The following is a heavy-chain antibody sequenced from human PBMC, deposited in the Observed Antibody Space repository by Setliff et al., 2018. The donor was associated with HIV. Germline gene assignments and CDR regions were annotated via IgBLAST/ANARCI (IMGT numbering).Heavy chain of an antibody. Sequence: PSETLSLTCSFSGGSISGHYWSWIRQTPGKGLEWIATIYTTERISYNPSLRSRVTISVETSQNLFSLRLRSVTAADMGVYYCARPGSSSYYYAMDVWGLGTTVTVSS. D-gene: IGHD3-10*01. CDR3: ARPGSSSYYYAMDV. CDR2: IYTTERI. CDR1: GGSISGHY. J-gene: IGHJ6*02. V-gene: IGHV4-59*11.